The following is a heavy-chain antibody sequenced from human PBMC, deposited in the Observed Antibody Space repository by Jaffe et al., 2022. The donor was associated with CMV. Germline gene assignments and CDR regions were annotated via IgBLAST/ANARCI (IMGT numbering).Heavy chain of an antibody. CDR1: GYSFTSYW. CDR2: IYPGDSDT. J-gene: IGHJ4*02. Sequence: EVQLVQSGAEVKKPGESLKISCKGSGYSFTSYWIGWVRQMPGKGLEWMGIIYPGDSDTRYSPSFQGQVTISADKSISTAYLQWSSLKASDTAMYYCARHGREKTTVVTPGVLAVDYWGQGTLVTVSS. CDR3: ARHGREKTTVVTPGVLAVDY. V-gene: IGHV5-51*01. D-gene: IGHD4-17*01.